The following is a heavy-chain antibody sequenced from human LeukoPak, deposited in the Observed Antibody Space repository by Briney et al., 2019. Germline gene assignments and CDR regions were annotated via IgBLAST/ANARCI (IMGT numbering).Heavy chain of an antibody. D-gene: IGHD6-13*01. V-gene: IGHV3-21*01. Sequence: GGSLRLSCAASGFTFSSYSMNWVHQAPGKGLEWVSSISSSSSYIYHADSVKGRFTISRDNAKNSLYLQMNSLRAEDTAVYYCAREIGYSSSSNDYWGQGTLVTVSS. CDR2: ISSSSSYI. J-gene: IGHJ4*02. CDR3: AREIGYSSSSNDY. CDR1: GFTFSSYS.